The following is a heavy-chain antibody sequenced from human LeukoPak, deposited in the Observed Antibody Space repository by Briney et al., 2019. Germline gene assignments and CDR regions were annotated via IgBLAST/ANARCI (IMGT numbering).Heavy chain of an antibody. V-gene: IGHV3-21*01. J-gene: IGHJ5*02. CDR3: ARILAVGWFDP. CDR2: ISSSSSYI. D-gene: IGHD6-19*01. Sequence: GGSLRLSCAASGFTFSSYSMNWVRQAPGKGLEWASSISSSSSYIYYADSVKGRFTISRDNAKNSLYLQMNSLRAEDTAVYYCARILAVGWFDPWGQGTLVTVSS. CDR1: GFTFSSYS.